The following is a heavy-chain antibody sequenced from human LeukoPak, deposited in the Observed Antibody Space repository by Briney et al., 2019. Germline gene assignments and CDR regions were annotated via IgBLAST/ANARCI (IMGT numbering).Heavy chain of an antibody. Sequence: PGGSLRLSCAASGFTFSSYGMHWVRQAPGKGLEWVAVIWYDGSNKYYADSVKGRFTISRDNSKNTLYLQMNSLRAEDTAVYYCAGDGDYGAFDIWGQGTMVTVSS. CDR2: IWYDGSNK. V-gene: IGHV3-33*01. J-gene: IGHJ3*02. CDR1: GFTFSSYG. D-gene: IGHD4-17*01. CDR3: AGDGDYGAFDI.